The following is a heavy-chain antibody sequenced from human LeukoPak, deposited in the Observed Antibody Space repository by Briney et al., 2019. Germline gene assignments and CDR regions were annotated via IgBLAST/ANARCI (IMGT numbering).Heavy chain of an antibody. V-gene: IGHV3-33*01. CDR2: IWYDGSNK. J-gene: IGHJ4*02. D-gene: IGHD3-22*01. Sequence: GRSLRLSCAASGFTFSSYGMHWVRQAPGKGLEWVAVIWYDGSNKYYADSVKGRFTISRDNSKNTLYLQMNSLRAEDTAAYYCARGSSSGYYYVHYWGQGTLVTVSS. CDR3: ARGSSSGYYYVHY. CDR1: GFTFSSYG.